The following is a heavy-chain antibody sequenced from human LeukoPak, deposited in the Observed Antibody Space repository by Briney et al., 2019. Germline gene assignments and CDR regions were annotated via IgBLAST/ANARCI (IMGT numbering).Heavy chain of an antibody. J-gene: IGHJ6*02. Sequence: GGSLRLSCAASGFTFSSYWMSWVRQAPGKGLEGVANIKQDGSEKYYVDSVKGRFTISRDKAKNSLYLQMNSLRAEDTAVYYCARDTGTTIYDYYYYGMDVWGQGTTVTVSS. CDR2: IKQDGSEK. CDR3: ARDTGTTIYDYYYYGMDV. CDR1: GFTFSSYW. D-gene: IGHD4-4*01. V-gene: IGHV3-7*01.